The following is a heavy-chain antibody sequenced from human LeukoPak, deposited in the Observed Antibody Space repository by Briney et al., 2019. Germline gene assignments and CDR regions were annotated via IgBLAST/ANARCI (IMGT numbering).Heavy chain of an antibody. D-gene: IGHD2-21*01. CDR3: ARDGEGGYYYYYGMDV. CDR1: GFTFSSYA. CDR2: IYSGGST. J-gene: IGHJ6*02. Sequence: GGSLRLSCAASGFTFSSYAMSWVRQAPGKGLEWVSVIYSGGSTYYADSVKGRFTISRDNSKNTLYLQMNSLRAEDTAVYYCARDGEGGYYYYYGMDVWGQGTTVTVSS. V-gene: IGHV3-66*01.